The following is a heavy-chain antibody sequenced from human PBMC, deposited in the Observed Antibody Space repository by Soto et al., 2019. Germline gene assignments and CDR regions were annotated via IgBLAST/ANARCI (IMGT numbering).Heavy chain of an antibody. J-gene: IGHJ4*02. D-gene: IGHD4-17*01. CDR1: GFTFSSYA. V-gene: IGHV3-23*01. CDR2: ISGSGGST. CDR3: AKDPAPPNSKRHDYGDFRSRGY. Sequence: GGSLRLSCAASGFTFSSYAMSWVRQAPGKGLEWVSAISGSGGSTYYADSVKGRFTISRDNSKKTLYLQMNSLRAEDTAVYYCAKDPAPPNSKRHDYGDFRSRGYWGQGTLVTVSS.